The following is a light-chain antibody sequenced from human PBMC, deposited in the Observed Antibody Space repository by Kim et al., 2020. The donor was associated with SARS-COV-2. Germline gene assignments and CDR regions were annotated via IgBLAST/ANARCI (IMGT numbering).Light chain of an antibody. CDR2: KVS. CDR1: QSLGTSPTDTY. V-gene: IGKV2-30*01. CDR3: KKDTPRPRT. Sequence: DVVLTQSPLTLPVSLGHPASISCRASQSLGTSPTDTYLNWYHQRPGQSPSRLIYKVSNRDFGVPDRFSGSGSGTDFTLKISSVEAEDVGIYYCKKDTPRPRTFGQGTKLEI. J-gene: IGKJ2*01.